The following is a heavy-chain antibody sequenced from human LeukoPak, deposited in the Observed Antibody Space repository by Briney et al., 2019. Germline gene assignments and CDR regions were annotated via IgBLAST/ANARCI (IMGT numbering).Heavy chain of an antibody. V-gene: IGHV3-30-3*01. D-gene: IGHD3-22*01. CDR2: ISYDGSNK. CDR1: GFTFSSYA. CDR3: ARDGGTYYYDNSGYYETSYYFDY. Sequence: GGSLRLSCAASGFTFSSYAMHWVRQAPGKGPEWVALISYDGSNKYYADSVKGRFTISRDNSKNTLYLQMNSLRAEDTAVYYCARDGGTYYYDNSGYYETSYYFDYWGQGTLVTVSS. J-gene: IGHJ4*02.